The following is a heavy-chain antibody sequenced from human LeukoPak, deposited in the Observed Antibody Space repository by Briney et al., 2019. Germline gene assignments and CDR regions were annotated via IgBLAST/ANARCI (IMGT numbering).Heavy chain of an antibody. Sequence: SETLSLTCAVYGGSFSGYYWSWIRQPPGKGLEWIGEINHSGSTNYNPSLKSRVTISVDTSKNQFSLKLSSVTAADTAVYYCARPYCSGGSCYSMNDYWGRGTLVTVSS. CDR1: GGSFSGYY. J-gene: IGHJ4*02. CDR2: INHSGST. CDR3: ARPYCSGGSCYSMNDY. D-gene: IGHD2-15*01. V-gene: IGHV4-34*01.